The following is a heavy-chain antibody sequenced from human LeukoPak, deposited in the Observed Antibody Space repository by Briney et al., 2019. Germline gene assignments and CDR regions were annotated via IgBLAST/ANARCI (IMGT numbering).Heavy chain of an antibody. V-gene: IGHV1-3*01. CDR3: ARVERHPAAGYCSSTSCYEWFGY. Sequence: ASVKVSCKASGYTFTSYAMHWVRQAPGQRLEWMGWINAGNGNTKYSQEFQGRVTITRDTSASTAYMGLSSLRSDDTAVYYCARVERHPAAGYCSSTSCYEWFGYWGQGTLVTVSS. CDR1: GYTFTSYA. J-gene: IGHJ4*02. CDR2: INAGNGNT. D-gene: IGHD2-2*01.